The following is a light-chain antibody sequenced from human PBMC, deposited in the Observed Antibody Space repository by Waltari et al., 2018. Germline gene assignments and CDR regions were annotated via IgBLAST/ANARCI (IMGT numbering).Light chain of an antibody. CDR1: ATDIGGYNY. V-gene: IGLV2-14*03. J-gene: IGLJ3*02. Sequence: QSALTQPASVSGSPGQSITISCTGTATDIGGYNYVSWYQQHPGKAPKLVIFDVSSRPSGISYRFSASKFCNTASLTISGLQPDDEADYYCCSFTSSSTWVFGGGTKLTVL. CDR2: DVS. CDR3: CSFTSSSTWV.